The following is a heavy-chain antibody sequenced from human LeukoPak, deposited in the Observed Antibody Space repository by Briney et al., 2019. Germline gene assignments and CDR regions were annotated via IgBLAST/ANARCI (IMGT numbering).Heavy chain of an antibody. CDR1: GFTFSSYE. CDR2: ISSSGSTI. J-gene: IGHJ4*02. Sequence: QSGGSLRLSCAASGFTFSSYEMNWARQAPGKGLEWVSYISSSGSTIYYADSVKGRFTISRDNANNSLYLQMNSLRAEDTAVYYCARGTRDILTGYPAFDYWGQGTLVTVSS. CDR3: ARGTRDILTGYPAFDY. V-gene: IGHV3-48*03. D-gene: IGHD3-9*01.